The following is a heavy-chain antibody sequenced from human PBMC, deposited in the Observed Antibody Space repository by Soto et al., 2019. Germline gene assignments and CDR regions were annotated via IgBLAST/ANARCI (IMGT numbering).Heavy chain of an antibody. Sequence: GGSLRLSCAASGFTFSNYALSWVRQAPGRGLEWVSAISGNHGATWYADSVKGRFTISRDNSKNTVYVQMNSLRAEDTAVYYCAKDPHDYWGQGTLVTVSS. V-gene: IGHV3-23*01. CDR3: AKDPHDY. CDR1: GFTFSNYA. CDR2: ISGNHGAT. J-gene: IGHJ4*02.